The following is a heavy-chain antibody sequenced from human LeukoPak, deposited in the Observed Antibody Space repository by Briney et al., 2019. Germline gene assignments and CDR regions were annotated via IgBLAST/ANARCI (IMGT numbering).Heavy chain of an antibody. V-gene: IGHV1-69*13. CDR2: IIPIFGTA. D-gene: IGHD3-3*01. Sequence: ASVKVSCKASGGTFSSYAISWVRQAPGQGLEWMGGIIPIFGTANYAQKFQGRVTITADESTSTAYMELSSLRSDDTAVYYCARDCAVGFLEWLLGQRFEPWGQGTLVTVSS. CDR1: GGTFSSYA. J-gene: IGHJ5*02. CDR3: ARDCAVGFLEWLLGQRFEP.